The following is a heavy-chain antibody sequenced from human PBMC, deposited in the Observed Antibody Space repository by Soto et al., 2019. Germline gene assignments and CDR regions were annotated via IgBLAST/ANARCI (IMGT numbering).Heavy chain of an antibody. V-gene: IGHV4-59*01. Sequence: SETLSLTCTVSGGSISSYYWSWIRQPPGKGLEWIGYIYYSGSTNYNPSLKSRVTISVDTSKNQFSLKLSSVTAADTAVYYCARARYGDYAYDAHYFDYWGQGTLVTVSS. J-gene: IGHJ4*02. CDR3: ARARYGDYAYDAHYFDY. CDR1: GGSISSYY. D-gene: IGHD4-17*01. CDR2: IYYSGST.